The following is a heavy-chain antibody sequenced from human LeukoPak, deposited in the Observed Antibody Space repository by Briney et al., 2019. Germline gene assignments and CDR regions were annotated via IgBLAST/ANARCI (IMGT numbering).Heavy chain of an antibody. Sequence: PGGSLRLSCAASGFTFSSYSMNWVRQAPGKGLEWVSSISSSSSYIYYADSVEGRFTISRDNAKNSLYLQMNSLRAEDTAVYYCAREGIVVVPAADNYFDYWGQGTLVTVSS. CDR1: GFTFSSYS. J-gene: IGHJ4*02. CDR3: AREGIVVVPAADNYFDY. D-gene: IGHD2-2*01. V-gene: IGHV3-21*01. CDR2: ISSSSSYI.